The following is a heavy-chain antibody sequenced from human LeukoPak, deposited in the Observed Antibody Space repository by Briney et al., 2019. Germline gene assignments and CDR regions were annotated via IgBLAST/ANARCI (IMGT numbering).Heavy chain of an antibody. D-gene: IGHD6-13*01. J-gene: IGHJ6*03. CDR3: AKDQGYSSSWYDYYYYMDV. CDR2: INDDGSDT. Sequence: GGSLRLSCSASGFTFRTYWMHWVRQAPGKGLVWVSRINDDGSDTGYADSVKGRFTISRDNAKNTLYLQMNSLRAEDTAVYYCAKDQGYSSSWYDYYYYMDVWGKGTTVTVSS. V-gene: IGHV3-74*01. CDR1: GFTFRTYW.